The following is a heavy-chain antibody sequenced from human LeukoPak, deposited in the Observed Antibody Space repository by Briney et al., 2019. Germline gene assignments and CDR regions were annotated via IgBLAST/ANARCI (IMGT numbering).Heavy chain of an antibody. D-gene: IGHD6-13*01. CDR3: ARAGVSSSWGGDWFDP. V-gene: IGHV4-38-2*02. CDR1: GYSISSGYY. J-gene: IGHJ5*02. CDR2: IYHRGST. Sequence: SETLSLTCTVSGYSISSGYYWGWIRQPPGKGLEWIGSIYHRGSTNNNPSLKSRVTISVDTSKNQFSLKLSSVTAADTAVYYCARAGVSSSWGGDWFDPWGQGTLVTVSS.